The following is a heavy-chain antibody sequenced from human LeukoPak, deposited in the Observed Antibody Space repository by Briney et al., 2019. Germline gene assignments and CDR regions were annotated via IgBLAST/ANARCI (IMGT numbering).Heavy chain of an antibody. CDR3: ARGPYRSPTVLFDY. V-gene: IGHV3-7*01. D-gene: IGHD4-17*01. J-gene: IGHJ4*02. Sequence: PGGSLRLSCAASGFTFSSYWMSWVRQAPGKGLEWVANIKQDGSEKYYVDSVKGRFTISRDNAKNSLYLQMNSLRAEDTAVYYCARGPYRSPTVLFDYWGQGTLVTVSS. CDR2: IKQDGSEK. CDR1: GFTFSSYW.